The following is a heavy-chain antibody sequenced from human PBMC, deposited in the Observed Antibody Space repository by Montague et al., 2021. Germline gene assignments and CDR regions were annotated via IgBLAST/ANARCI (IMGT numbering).Heavy chain of an antibody. CDR3: VRGPDYGDTGDAFDI. CDR2: VYHNGDT. V-gene: IGHV4-30-2*01. D-gene: IGHD4-17*01. CDR1: GGSISSSGYS. Sequence: TLSLTCAVSGGSISSSGYSWNWIRQPPGKGLEWIGYVYHNGDTYYKSSLKSRVTMSVDTSKNQFSLKLISVTAADTAVYYCVRGPDYGDTGDAFDIWGQGTTVAISS. J-gene: IGHJ3*02.